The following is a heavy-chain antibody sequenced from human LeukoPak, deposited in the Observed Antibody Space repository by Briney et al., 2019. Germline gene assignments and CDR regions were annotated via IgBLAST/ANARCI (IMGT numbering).Heavy chain of an antibody. Sequence: GGSLRLSCAASGFTFSSYSMNWVRQAPGKGLEWVANIKEDGSEKYYVDSVKGRFTISRDNAKNSLYLQMSSLRAEDTAVYYCASLDTAMRDYWGQGTLVTVSS. D-gene: IGHD5-18*01. CDR1: GFTFSSYS. V-gene: IGHV3-7*01. CDR3: ASLDTAMRDY. J-gene: IGHJ4*02. CDR2: IKEDGSEK.